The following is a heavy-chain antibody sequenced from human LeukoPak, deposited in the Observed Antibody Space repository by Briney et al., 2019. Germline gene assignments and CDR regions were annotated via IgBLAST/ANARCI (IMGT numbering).Heavy chain of an antibody. CDR1: GFTFSSYS. V-gene: IGHV3-21*01. Sequence: GGSLRLSCAASGFTFSSYSMNWVRQAPGKGLEWVSSISSSSSYIYYADSVTGRFTISRDNAKNSLYLQMNSLRAEDTAVYYCARLMVAATFDYWGQGTLVTVSS. CDR3: ARLMVAATFDY. D-gene: IGHD2-15*01. CDR2: ISSSSSYI. J-gene: IGHJ4*02.